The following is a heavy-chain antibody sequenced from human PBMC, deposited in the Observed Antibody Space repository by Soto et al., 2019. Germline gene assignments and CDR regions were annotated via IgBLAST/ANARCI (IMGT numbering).Heavy chain of an antibody. CDR3: ARAASPRVYYYYGMDV. J-gene: IGHJ6*02. CDR1: GGSSRGYN. V-gene: IGHV4-34*01. Sequence: SETLSLTCAVYGGSSRGYNWSWIRQPPGKGLEWIGEINHSGSTNYNPSLKSRVTISVDTSKNQFSLKLSSVTAADTAVYYCARAASPRVYYYYGMDVWGQGTTVTVSS. CDR2: INHSGST.